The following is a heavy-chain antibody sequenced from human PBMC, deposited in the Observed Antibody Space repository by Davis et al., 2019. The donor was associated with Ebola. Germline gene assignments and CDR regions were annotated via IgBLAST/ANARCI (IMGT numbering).Heavy chain of an antibody. D-gene: IGHD2-2*02. CDR2: ISYDGSNK. J-gene: IGHJ6*02. V-gene: IGHV3-30*18. CDR3: AKDPVVPAAIRLYYYYYGMDV. Sequence: PGGSLRLSCAASGFTFSSYGMHWVRQAPGKGLEWVAVISYDGSNKYYADSVKGRFTISRDNSKNTLYLQMNSLRAEDTAVYYCAKDPVVPAAIRLYYYYYGMDVWGQGTTVTVSS. CDR1: GFTFSSYG.